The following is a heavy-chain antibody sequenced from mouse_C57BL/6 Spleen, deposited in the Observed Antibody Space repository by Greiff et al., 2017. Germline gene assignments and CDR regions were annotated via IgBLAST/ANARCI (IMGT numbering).Heavy chain of an antibody. D-gene: IGHD1-1*01. Sequence: QVQLQQSGAELVKPGASVKISCKASGYAFSSYWMNWVKQRPGKGLEWIGQIYPGDGDTNYNGKFKGKATLTADKSSSTAYMQLSSLTSEDSAVYFGARLDYGSSPWYFDVWGTGTTVTVSS. J-gene: IGHJ1*03. CDR1: GYAFSSYW. CDR2: IYPGDGDT. CDR3: ARLDYGSSPWYFDV. V-gene: IGHV1-80*01.